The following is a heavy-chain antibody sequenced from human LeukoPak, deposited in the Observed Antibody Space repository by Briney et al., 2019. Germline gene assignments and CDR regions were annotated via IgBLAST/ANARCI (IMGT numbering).Heavy chain of an antibody. CDR2: INPNSGGT. D-gene: IGHD3-10*01. V-gene: IGHV1-2*02. Sequence: ASVKVSCKASGYTFTGYYMHWVRQAPGQGLGWMGWINPNSGGTNYAQKFQGRVTMTRDTSISTAYMELSRLRSDDTAVYYCARDYGRQWDFDYWGQGTLVTVSS. CDR1: GYTFTGYY. J-gene: IGHJ4*02. CDR3: ARDYGRQWDFDY.